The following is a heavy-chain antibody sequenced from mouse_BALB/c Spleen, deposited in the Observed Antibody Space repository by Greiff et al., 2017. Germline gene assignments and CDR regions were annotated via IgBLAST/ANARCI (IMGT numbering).Heavy chain of an antibody. V-gene: IGHV7-3*02. CDR1: GFTFTDYY. J-gene: IGHJ4*01. CDR3: ARDDYYRYDNAMDY. D-gene: IGHD2-14*01. Sequence: EVKLVESGGGLVQPGGSLRLSCATSGFTFTDYYMSWVRQPPGKALEWLGFIRNKANGYTTEYSASVKGRFTISRDNSQSILYLQMNTLRAEDSATYYCARDDYYRYDNAMDYWGQGTSVTVSS. CDR2: IRNKANGYTT.